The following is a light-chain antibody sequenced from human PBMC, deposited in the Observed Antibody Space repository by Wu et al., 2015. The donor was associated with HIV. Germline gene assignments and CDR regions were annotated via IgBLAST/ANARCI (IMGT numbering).Light chain of an antibody. V-gene: IGKV1-5*03. CDR3: QQYNSFSRT. CDR1: QSINSR. Sequence: DIQMTQSPSTLSGSVGDRVAITCRASQSINSRLAWYQQKPGKPPKLLIYKASNLESGVPSRFSGSGSGTQYTLTISSLQPDDFATYYCQQYNSFSRTFGQGTKVEMK. CDR2: KAS. J-gene: IGKJ1*01.